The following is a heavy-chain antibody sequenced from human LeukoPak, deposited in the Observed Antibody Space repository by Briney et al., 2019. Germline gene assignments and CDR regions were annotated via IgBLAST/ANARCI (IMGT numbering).Heavy chain of an antibody. V-gene: IGHV4-34*01. Sequence: SETLSLTCAVYGGSFSGYYWSWIRQPPGKGLEWIGEINHSGSTNYNPSLKSRVTISVDTSKNQFSLKLSSVTAADTAVYYCARGRLEEYYYGSGSYYLYFDYWGQGTLVTVSS. D-gene: IGHD3-10*01. J-gene: IGHJ4*02. CDR3: ARGRLEEYYYGSGSYYLYFDY. CDR1: GGSFSGYY. CDR2: INHSGST.